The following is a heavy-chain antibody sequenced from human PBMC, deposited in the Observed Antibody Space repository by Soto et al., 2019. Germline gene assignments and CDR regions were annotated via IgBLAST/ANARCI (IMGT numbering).Heavy chain of an antibody. D-gene: IGHD2-15*01. V-gene: IGHV3-23*01. CDR1: GFTFSSYA. Sequence: GGSLRLSCAASGFTFSSYAMSWVRQAPGKGLEWVSAISGSGGSTYYADSVKGRFTISRDNSKNTLYLQMNSLRAEDTAVFFFAKGKPPELVGGSFYGMDVWGQGTTVTVSS. CDR2: ISGSGGST. CDR3: AKGKPPELVGGSFYGMDV. J-gene: IGHJ6*02.